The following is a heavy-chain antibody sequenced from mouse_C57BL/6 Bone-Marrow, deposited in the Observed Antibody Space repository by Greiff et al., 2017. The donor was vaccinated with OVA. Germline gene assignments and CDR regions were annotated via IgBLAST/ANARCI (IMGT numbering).Heavy chain of an antibody. CDR3: ASHMITTTTPFAY. D-gene: IGHD2-4*01. V-gene: IGHV3-8*01. CDR2: ISYSGST. Sequence: EVQLQESGPGLAKPSQTLSLTCSVTGYSITSDYWNWIRKFPGNKLEYMGYISYSGSTYYNPSLKRRISITRDTSKNQYYLQLNSVTTEDTATYYCASHMITTTTPFAYWGQGTLVTVSA. J-gene: IGHJ3*01. CDR1: GYSITSDY.